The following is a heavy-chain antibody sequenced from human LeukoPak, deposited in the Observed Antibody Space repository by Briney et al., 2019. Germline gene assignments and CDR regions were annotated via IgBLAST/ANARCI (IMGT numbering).Heavy chain of an antibody. D-gene: IGHD6-13*01. CDR3: ARGASSSWYYVDE. V-gene: IGHV3-30-3*01. J-gene: IGHJ4*02. CDR1: GFTLSSSW. CDR2: ISYDGSNA. Sequence: GGSVRLSCAASGFTLSSSWMHWVRQAPGKGLEWVAVISYDGSNAYYADSVKGRFTISRDNSKNTLYVQMNSLRAEDTAVYYCARGASSSWYYVDEWGEGTLVTVSS.